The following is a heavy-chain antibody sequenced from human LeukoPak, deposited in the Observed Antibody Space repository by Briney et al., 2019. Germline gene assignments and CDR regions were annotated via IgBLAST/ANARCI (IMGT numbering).Heavy chain of an antibody. J-gene: IGHJ4*02. V-gene: IGHV4-34*01. CDR1: GGSFSAYY. D-gene: IGHD3-22*01. Sequence: SETLSLTCSAYGGSFSAYYWTWIRQPPGKGLEGIGEINHSGSAKYNPSLKSRVTISVDTSKTQSSLKLTSVTAADTAVYYCARGIRYYYDRSAYVPYYFDSWGQGTLVTVSS. CDR3: ARGIRYYYDRSAYVPYYFDS. CDR2: INHSGSA.